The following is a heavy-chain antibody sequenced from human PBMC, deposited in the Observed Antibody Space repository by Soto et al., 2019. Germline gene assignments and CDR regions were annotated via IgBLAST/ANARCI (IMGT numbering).Heavy chain of an antibody. Sequence: QVQLVESGGGVVQPGTSLRLSCVVSGFTLSNTGVHWVRQAPGKGQELVAMIAHNGFSQFYVDSVKGRFNISRYNSKNIIYLQMHRLRPEDTSVYYCAKYWGSSGWFNWFDFWGQRTLVTVSS. CDR3: AKYWGSSGWFNWFDF. V-gene: IGHV3-30*18. D-gene: IGHD6-19*01. CDR1: GFTLSNTG. J-gene: IGHJ5*01. CDR2: IAHNGFSQ.